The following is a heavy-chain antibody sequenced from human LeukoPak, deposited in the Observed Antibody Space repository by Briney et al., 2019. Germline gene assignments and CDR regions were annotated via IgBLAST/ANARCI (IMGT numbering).Heavy chain of an antibody. CDR3: AKDYGREGGSYWGDFDY. CDR2: IWYDGSNK. Sequence: GGSLRLSCAASGFTFSSYGMHWVRQAPGKGLEWVAVIWYDGSNKYYADSVKGRFTISRDNSKNTLYLQMNSLRAEDTAVYYCAKDYGREGGSYWGDFDYWGQGTLVTVSS. CDR1: GFTFSSYG. V-gene: IGHV3-33*06. D-gene: IGHD1-26*01. J-gene: IGHJ4*02.